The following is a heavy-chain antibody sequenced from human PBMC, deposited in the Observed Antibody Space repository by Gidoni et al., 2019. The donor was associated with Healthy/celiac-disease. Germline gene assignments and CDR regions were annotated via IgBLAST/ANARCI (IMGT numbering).Heavy chain of an antibody. V-gene: IGHV3-23*01. CDR1: GFTFSSYA. CDR2: ISGSGGST. D-gene: IGHD1-20*01. Sequence: EVKLLESGGGLVQPGGSLRLSCAASGFTFSSYAMSWVRQAPGKGLEGVSAISGSGGSTYYADSVKGRFTISRDKSKNTLYLQMNSLRAEDTAVYYCAKDQSPAYNWDRGPFDYWGQGTLVTVSS. J-gene: IGHJ4*02. CDR3: AKDQSPAYNWDRGPFDY.